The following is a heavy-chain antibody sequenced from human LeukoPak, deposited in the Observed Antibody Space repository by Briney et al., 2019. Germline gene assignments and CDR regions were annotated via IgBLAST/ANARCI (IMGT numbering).Heavy chain of an antibody. J-gene: IGHJ4*02. CDR3: ARVPVMITFGGVIVDLYYFDY. Sequence: SGTLSLTCAVSGGSISSSNWWSWVRQPPGKGLEWIGEIYHSGSTNYNPSLKSRVTISVDKSKNQFSLKLSSVTAADTAVYYCARVPVMITFGGVIVDLYYFDYWGQGTLVTVSS. CDR2: IYHSGST. D-gene: IGHD3-16*02. CDR1: GGSISSSNW. V-gene: IGHV4-4*02.